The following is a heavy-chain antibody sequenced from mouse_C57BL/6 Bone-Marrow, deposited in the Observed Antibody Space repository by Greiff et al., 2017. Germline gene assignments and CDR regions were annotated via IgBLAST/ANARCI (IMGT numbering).Heavy chain of an antibody. D-gene: IGHD1-1*01. CDR1: GYTFTSYG. V-gene: IGHV1-81*01. CDR2: INPRSGGT. J-gene: IGHJ3*01. Sequence: VQLQQSGPELARPGASVKLSCKASGYTFTSYGISWVKQRTGQSLEWIGEINPRSGGTSYNEKFKGKATLTADKSSSTAYMELRSLTSEDSAVYIRASGSRWAYWGQGTMLTVSA. CDR3: ASGSRWAY.